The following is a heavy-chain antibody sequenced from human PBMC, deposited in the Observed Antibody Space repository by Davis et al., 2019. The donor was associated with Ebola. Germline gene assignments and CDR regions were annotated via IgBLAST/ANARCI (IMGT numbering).Heavy chain of an antibody. J-gene: IGHJ6*02. V-gene: IGHV1-18*01. CDR2: ISAYNGNT. CDR1: GYTFTSYG. Sequence: ASVKVSCKASGYTFTSYGISWVRQAPGQGLEWMGWISAYNGNTNYAQKLQGRVTMTRDTSISTAYMELSRLRSDDTAVYYCAREVVGANLGIMFGYYGMDVWGQGTTVTVSS. CDR3: AREVVGANLGIMFGYYGMDV. D-gene: IGHD1-26*01.